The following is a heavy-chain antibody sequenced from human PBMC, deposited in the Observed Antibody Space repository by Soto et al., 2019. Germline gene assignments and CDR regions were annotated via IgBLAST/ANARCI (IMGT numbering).Heavy chain of an antibody. Sequence: EVQLLESGGGLVQPGGSLRLSCAASGSTFSSYAMTWVRQAPGKGLEWVSTVSGSGVSTYYADSVKGRFTISRDNSKNTLFLQMNSLRAEDTAVYYCARRYCTSTSCYWSDSWGQVTLVSVSS. CDR3: ARRYCTSTSCYWSDS. D-gene: IGHD2-2*01. CDR2: VSGSGVST. J-gene: IGHJ5*01. V-gene: IGHV3-23*01. CDR1: GSTFSSYA.